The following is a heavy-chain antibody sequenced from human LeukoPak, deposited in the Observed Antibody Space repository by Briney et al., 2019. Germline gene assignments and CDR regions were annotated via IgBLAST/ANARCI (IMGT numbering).Heavy chain of an antibody. CDR3: ASQGTGDRGDAFDI. CDR2: ISYDGSNK. Sequence: GGSLRLSCAASGFTLSSYAMHWVRQAPGKGLEWVAVISYDGSNKYYADSVKGRFTISRDNSKNTLYLQMNSLRAEDTAVYYCASQGTGDRGDAFDIWGQGTMVTVSS. CDR1: GFTLSSYA. D-gene: IGHD7-27*01. J-gene: IGHJ3*02. V-gene: IGHV3-30*04.